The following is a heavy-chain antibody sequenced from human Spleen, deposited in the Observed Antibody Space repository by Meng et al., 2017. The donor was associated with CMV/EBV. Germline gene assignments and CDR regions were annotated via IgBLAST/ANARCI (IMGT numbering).Heavy chain of an antibody. CDR2: INADGSRI. Sequence: EGRRVGAGGGLVQPGGSLRLSCAASGFTSNNHWMHWVRQAPGKGLMWVSRINADGSRINYADSVKGRFTMSRDDAKNTLYLQMNSLRDEDTAVYYCARGVAESLGWEMGYWGQGTLVTVSS. V-gene: IGHV3-74*01. CDR3: ARGVAESLGWEMGY. D-gene: IGHD1-26*01. CDR1: GFTSNNHW. J-gene: IGHJ4*02.